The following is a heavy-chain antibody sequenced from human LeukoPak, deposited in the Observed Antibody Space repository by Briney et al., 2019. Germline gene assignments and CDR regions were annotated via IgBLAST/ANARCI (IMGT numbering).Heavy chain of an antibody. Sequence: SVKVSCKASGGTVSSYTISWVRQAPGQGLEWMGRIVPILGIANYAQKFQGRVTITADKSTSTAYMELSSLRSEDTAVYYCARESGDFWSGYYYYGMDVWGQGTTVTVSS. CDR2: IVPILGIA. J-gene: IGHJ6*02. CDR1: GGTVSSYT. D-gene: IGHD3-3*01. CDR3: ARESGDFWSGYYYYGMDV. V-gene: IGHV1-69*04.